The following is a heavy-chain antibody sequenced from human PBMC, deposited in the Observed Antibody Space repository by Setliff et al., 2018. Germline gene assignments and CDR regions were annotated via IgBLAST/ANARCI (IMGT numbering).Heavy chain of an antibody. CDR3: ARTGTHRYFDY. CDR2: IHYRGTT. Sequence: TLSLTCTVSGASISSGTYYWAWIRQPPGKGLEWIGRIHYRGTTYSNASLASRLTISVDTAKNQFSLKLTSVTAADTAVYYCARTGTHRYFDYWGQGTRVTVSS. CDR1: GASISSGTYY. D-gene: IGHD1-1*01. J-gene: IGHJ4*02. V-gene: IGHV4-39*01.